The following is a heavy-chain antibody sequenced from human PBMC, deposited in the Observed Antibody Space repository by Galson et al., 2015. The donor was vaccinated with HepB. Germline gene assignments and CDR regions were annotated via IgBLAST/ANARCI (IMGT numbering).Heavy chain of an antibody. V-gene: IGHV3-64D*06. CDR2: ISSNGSSK. Sequence: SLRLSCAASGFTFSSYAMHWVRQAPGKGLEYVSAISSNGSSKYYADSVKGRFTISRDNSKNTLYLQMSSLRAEDTAVYYCVKPYRICWYTWFDYWGQGTLVTVSS. CDR3: VKPYRICWYTWFDY. D-gene: IGHD6-19*01. J-gene: IGHJ4*02. CDR1: GFTFSSYA.